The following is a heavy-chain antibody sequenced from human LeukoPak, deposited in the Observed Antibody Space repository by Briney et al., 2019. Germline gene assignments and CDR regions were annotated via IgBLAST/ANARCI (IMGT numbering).Heavy chain of an antibody. CDR1: GFTVSSNY. D-gene: IGHD3-22*01. CDR2: IYSGGNT. J-gene: IGHJ4*02. V-gene: IGHV3-66*01. Sequence: GGSLRLSCAASGFTVSSNYMSWVRQAPGKGLEWVSVIYSGGNTYYADSVKVRFTISRDNSKNTLYLQMNSLRAEDTAVYYCAREGTSSGHCGNFDYWGQGILVTVSS. CDR3: AREGTSSGHCGNFDY.